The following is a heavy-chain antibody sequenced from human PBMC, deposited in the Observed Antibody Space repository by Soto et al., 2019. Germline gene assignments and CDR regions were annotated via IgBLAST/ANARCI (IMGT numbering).Heavy chain of an antibody. Sequence: QVQLVQSGAEVKKPGSSVKVSCKASGGTFSSYTISWVRQAPGQGLEWMGRIIPILGVANSAQKFQGRVTITADKSTSTAYMELSSLRSEDTAVYYCARDISAGSGSYIAFDIWGQGTMVTVSS. CDR2: IIPILGVA. J-gene: IGHJ3*02. CDR1: GGTFSSYT. CDR3: ARDISAGSGSYIAFDI. D-gene: IGHD3-10*01. V-gene: IGHV1-69*08.